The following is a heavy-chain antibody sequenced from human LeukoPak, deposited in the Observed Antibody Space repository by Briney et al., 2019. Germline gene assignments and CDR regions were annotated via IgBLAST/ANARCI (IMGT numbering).Heavy chain of an antibody. Sequence: GGSLRLSCAASGFMFVTYIMTWVRQAPGKGLEWISYINSINAVYYTDSVQGRFNISRDNAKNSLYLQMNSLRVEDTAMYYCARVSARGYDYWGRGTLVTVSS. CDR2: INSINAV. V-gene: IGHV3-48*01. CDR3: ARVSARGYDY. D-gene: IGHD5-18*01. J-gene: IGHJ4*02. CDR1: GFMFVTYI.